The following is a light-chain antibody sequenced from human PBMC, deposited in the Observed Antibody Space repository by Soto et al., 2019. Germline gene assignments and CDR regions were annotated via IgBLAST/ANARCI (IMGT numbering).Light chain of an antibody. CDR2: KAS. CDR1: QTISSW. Sequence: IQMTQSPSTLSESVGYIVTITCRASQTISSWLAWYQQKPGKAPKLLIYKASTLKSGVPSRFSGSGSGTEFTLTISSLQPDDFATYYCQHYNSYSEAFGQGTKVDIK. CDR3: QHYNSYSEA. V-gene: IGKV1-5*03. J-gene: IGKJ1*01.